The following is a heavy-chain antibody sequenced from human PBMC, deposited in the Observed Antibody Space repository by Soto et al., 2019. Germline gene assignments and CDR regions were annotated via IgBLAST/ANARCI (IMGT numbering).Heavy chain of an antibody. J-gene: IGHJ6*02. Sequence: QVQLQESGPGLVQPSQTLSLICTVSGGSISSSDYYWTWIRQHPGKGLEWIGFIYYSGSTFYNPSLKCRVTISLDTSKNQFSLNLSSVTAADTAVYYCARMWQDSYCYYYYGMDVWGQGTTVTVSS. D-gene: IGHD3-10*01. CDR1: GGSISSSDYY. V-gene: IGHV4-31*03. CDR2: IYYSGST. CDR3: ARMWQDSYCYYYYGMDV.